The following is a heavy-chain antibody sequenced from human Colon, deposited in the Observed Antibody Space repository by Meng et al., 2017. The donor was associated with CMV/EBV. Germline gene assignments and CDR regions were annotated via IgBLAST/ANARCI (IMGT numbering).Heavy chain of an antibody. J-gene: IGHJ4*02. Sequence: QLHLQEPGPGLVRPSETRSLTCSVSGAPISNFFWSCIRQSAGMRLEWIGRIQSDGNTYYNPSLKSRVTVSQDTSKNQISLRLRSVTAADTAVYYCATGSGDFDHWGQGTLVTVSS. CDR1: GAPISNFF. CDR3: ATGSGDFDH. D-gene: IGHD1-26*01. V-gene: IGHV4-4*07. CDR2: IQSDGNT.